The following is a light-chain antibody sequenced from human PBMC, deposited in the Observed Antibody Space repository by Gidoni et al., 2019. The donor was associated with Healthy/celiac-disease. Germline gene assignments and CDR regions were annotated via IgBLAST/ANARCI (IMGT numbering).Light chain of an antibody. J-gene: IGLJ3*02. V-gene: IGLV3-25*03. Sequence: SYELTQPPSVSVSPAQTARITCSGDALPKKYGYWYQQEPGQAPVLVIYKDSERPSGIPERFSGSSSGTTVTLTISGVQAEDEADYYCQSANSSGSWVFGGGTKLTVL. CDR1: ALPKKY. CDR3: QSANSSGSWV. CDR2: KDS.